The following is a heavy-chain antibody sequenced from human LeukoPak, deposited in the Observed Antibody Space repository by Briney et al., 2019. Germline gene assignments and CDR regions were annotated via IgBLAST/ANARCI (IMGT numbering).Heavy chain of an antibody. V-gene: IGHV4-34*01. CDR2: IIHGGDT. CDR1: GGSFTGHY. J-gene: IGHJ4*02. Sequence: SETLSLTCAVYGGSFTGHYWSWIRQPPGKGLEWIGEIIHGGDTIYNPSLESRVTISTDKSKNQFFLRLSSVTAADTAVCYCARGVGSGRSDFDYWGQGNLVTVSS. CDR3: ARGVGSGRSDFDY. D-gene: IGHD6-19*01.